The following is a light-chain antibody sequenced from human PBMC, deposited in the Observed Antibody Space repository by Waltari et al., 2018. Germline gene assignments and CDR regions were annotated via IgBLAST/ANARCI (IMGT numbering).Light chain of an antibody. J-gene: IGKJ2*01. V-gene: IGKV1-39*01. CDR3: QQSYTMPMYT. Sequence: DIQMTQSPSSLSASVGDRVTITCRASQDISNNLHWYQQKPGKAPDLLIFAVFTLQSGVPSRFSGSGSGTEFTLTISSLQPEDSATYYCQQSYTMPMYTFGQGTKLEIK. CDR2: AVF. CDR1: QDISNN.